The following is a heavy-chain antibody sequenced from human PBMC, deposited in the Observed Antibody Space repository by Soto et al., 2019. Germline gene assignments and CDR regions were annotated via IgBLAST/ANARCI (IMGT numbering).Heavy chain of an antibody. CDR1: GFTFSSYA. CDR3: ARSDGEGIAAAGTGLDY. V-gene: IGHV3-30-3*01. Sequence: QVQLVESGGGVVQPGRSLRLSCAASGFTFSSYAMHWVRQAPGKGLEWVAVISYDGSNKYYADSVKGRFTISRDNSKNTLYLQMNSLRAEDTAVYYCARSDGEGIAAAGTGLDYWGQGTLVTVSS. CDR2: ISYDGSNK. J-gene: IGHJ4*02. D-gene: IGHD6-13*01.